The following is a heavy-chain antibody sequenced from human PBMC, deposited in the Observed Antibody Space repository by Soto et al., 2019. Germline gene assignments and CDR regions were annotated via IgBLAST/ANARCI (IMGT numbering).Heavy chain of an antibody. V-gene: IGHV1-2*02. D-gene: IGHD1-26*01. Sequence: QVQLVQSGDEVKKSGASVKVSCKPSGYSFSAYFIQWVRQAPGQGLEWVAWINPKTAATNYAKKFQGRVSVTWDTSSTTAYMELTSLRPDDTAVYYCARIKWGLNYYNGMDVWGQGTTVIVSS. CDR3: ARIKWGLNYYNGMDV. CDR2: INPKTAAT. J-gene: IGHJ6*02. CDR1: GYSFSAYF.